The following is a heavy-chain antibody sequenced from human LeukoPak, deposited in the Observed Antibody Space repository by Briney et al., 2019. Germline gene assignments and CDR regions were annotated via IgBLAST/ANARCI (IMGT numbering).Heavy chain of an antibody. D-gene: IGHD3-22*01. CDR1: GGSISSYY. CDR3: ARWSLHSSGWYFDS. CDR2: ISYSGST. V-gene: IGHV4-59*01. J-gene: IGHJ4*02. Sequence: PSETLSLTCTVSGGSISSYYWAWIRQPAGKGLEWIGYISYSGSTNYNPSLKSRVTIAVDTSRNQFSLRLDSVTAADTAVYYCARWSLHSSGWYFDSWGQGTLVTVSS.